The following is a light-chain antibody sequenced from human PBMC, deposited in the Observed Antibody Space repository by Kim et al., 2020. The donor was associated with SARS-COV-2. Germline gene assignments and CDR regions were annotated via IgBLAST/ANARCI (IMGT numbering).Light chain of an antibody. CDR3: QQSYNRVPYT. CDR1: ENIKNF. CDR2: AAS. V-gene: IGKV1-39*01. Sequence: ASVGDRVTITCRSSENIKNFLNWYQQKSVKAPKVLIYAASNLQSGVPSRFSGSGSGTDFILTISNLQPEDFATYYCQQSYNRVPYTFGQGTKLEI. J-gene: IGKJ2*01.